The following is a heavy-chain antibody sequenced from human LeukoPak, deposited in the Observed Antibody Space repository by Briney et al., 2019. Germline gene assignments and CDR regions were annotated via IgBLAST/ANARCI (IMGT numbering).Heavy chain of an antibody. CDR1: GFTFSNFW. D-gene: IGHD1-1*01. V-gene: IGHV3-7*04. J-gene: IGHJ4*02. CDR2: IHPEGNEK. Sequence: PGGSLRLSRAVSGFTFSNFWMSWVRQAPGRGLEWVASIHPEGNEKYHVESVKGRFTISRDNAKNSLFLQMNGLRVEDTAVYYCARGDDFSGDHWGQGTLVTVSS. CDR3: ARGDDFSGDH.